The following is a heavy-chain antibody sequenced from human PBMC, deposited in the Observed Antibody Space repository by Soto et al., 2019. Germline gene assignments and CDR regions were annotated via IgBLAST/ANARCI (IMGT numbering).Heavy chain of an antibody. V-gene: IGHV3-23*01. J-gene: IGHJ4*02. CDR2: IRGSGGYT. CDR1: GFTFSSYA. D-gene: IGHD6-13*01. CDR3: AKETSSWYYFDY. Sequence: EVQLLESGGGLVQPGGSLRLSCAASGFTFSSYAMIWVRQAPGKGLEWVSGIRGSGGYTYYTDSVKGRFSISRDNSKNTLYLQMNSLRAEDTAIYYCAKETSSWYYFDYWGQGTLVTVSS.